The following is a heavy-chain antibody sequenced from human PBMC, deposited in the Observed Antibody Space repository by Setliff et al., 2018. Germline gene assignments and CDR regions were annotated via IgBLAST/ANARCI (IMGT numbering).Heavy chain of an antibody. V-gene: IGHV5-10-1*01. Sequence: GESLKISCKGSGYSFTRNWISWVRQMPGKGLEWMGRIDPSDSYTNYSPSFQGHVTISADKSISTAYVQWSNLKASDTAMYYCARLRGATSYYYMDVWGKGTPVTVSS. CDR3: ARLRGATSYYYMDV. CDR2: IDPSDSYT. CDR1: GYSFTRNW. D-gene: IGHD1-26*01. J-gene: IGHJ6*03.